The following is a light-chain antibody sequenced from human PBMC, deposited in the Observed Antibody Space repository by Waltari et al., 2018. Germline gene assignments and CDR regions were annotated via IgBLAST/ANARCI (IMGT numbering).Light chain of an antibody. V-gene: IGLV2-11*01. J-gene: IGLJ2*01. CDR1: SRDVGGYNY. Sequence: QSALTQPRSVSGSPGQSVTISCTGTSRDVGGYNYVSWYQQYPGKAPKLMIYDVTKRPSGVPYRFSGSKSGNTASLTISGLQAEDEADYYCCSYAGGYTWIFGGGTKLTVL. CDR3: CSYAGGYTWI. CDR2: DVT.